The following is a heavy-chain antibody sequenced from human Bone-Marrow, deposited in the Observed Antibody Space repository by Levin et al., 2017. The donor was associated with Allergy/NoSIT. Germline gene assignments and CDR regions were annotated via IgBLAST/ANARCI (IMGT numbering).Heavy chain of an antibody. V-gene: IGHV4-30-4*01. D-gene: IGHD4-17*01. CDR2: IYYSGST. CDR3: ARGPTVTRFDY. CDR1: GGSISSGDYY. Sequence: SETLSLTCTVSGGSISSGDYYWSWIRQPPGKGLEWIGYIYYSGSTYYNPSLKSRVTISVDTSKNQFSLKLSSVTAADTAVYYCARGPTVTRFDYWGQGTLVTVSS. J-gene: IGHJ4*02.